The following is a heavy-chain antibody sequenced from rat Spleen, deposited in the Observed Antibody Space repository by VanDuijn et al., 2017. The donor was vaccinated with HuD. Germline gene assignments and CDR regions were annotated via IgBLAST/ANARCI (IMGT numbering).Heavy chain of an antibody. CDR3: ARERGGVDY. D-gene: IGHD4-1*01. V-gene: IGHV4-2*01. Sequence: EVQLVESGGGLVQPGRSLRLSCAASGFNFNDYWMGWVRQAPGKGQEWIGEINEDSSIINYTPSLKDKFTISRDNAQNTLYLQMSKLGSEDTAIYYCARERGGVDYWGQGVMVTVSS. CDR1: GFNFNDYW. CDR2: INEDSSII. J-gene: IGHJ2*01.